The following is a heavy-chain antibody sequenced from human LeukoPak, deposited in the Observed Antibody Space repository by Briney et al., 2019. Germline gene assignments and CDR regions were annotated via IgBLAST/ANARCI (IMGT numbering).Heavy chain of an antibody. CDR1: GFTFDDYG. J-gene: IGHJ3*02. V-gene: IGHV3-20*04. CDR2: INWNGGST. D-gene: IGHD1-14*01. Sequence: PGGSLRLSCAVSGFTFDDYGMSWVSQAPGKWLEWVSGINWNGGSTGYADSVKGRFTISRDNAKNSLYLQMNSLRAEDTALYYCVRDGYKAFDIWGLGTMVTVSS. CDR3: VRDGYKAFDI.